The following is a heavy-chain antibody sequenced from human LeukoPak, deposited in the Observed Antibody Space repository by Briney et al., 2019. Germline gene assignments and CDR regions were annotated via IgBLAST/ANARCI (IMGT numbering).Heavy chain of an antibody. J-gene: IGHJ4*01. Sequence: SETLSLTCTVSGGSISSYYWSWIRQPPGKGLEWIGYIYYSGSTNYNPSLKSRVTISVDTSKNQFSLKLSSVTAADTAVYYCARAWSNYYDSSGYYYPMKYWGQGTLVTVSS. CDR1: GGSISSYY. CDR3: ARAWSNYYDSSGYYYPMKY. V-gene: IGHV4-59*08. D-gene: IGHD3-22*01. CDR2: IYYSGST.